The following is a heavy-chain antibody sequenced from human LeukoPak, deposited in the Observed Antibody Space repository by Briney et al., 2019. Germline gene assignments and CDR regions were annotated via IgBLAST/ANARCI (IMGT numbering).Heavy chain of an antibody. Sequence: PSETLSLTCNVSGGSISSYYWSWIRQPPGKGLEWIGYIYYSGSTDYNPSLNSRVTISVDTSKNQFSLKLTSVTAADTAVYYCARADGYYYGMDVWGQGATVTVSS. CDR2: IYYSGST. V-gene: IGHV4-59*01. CDR1: GGSISSYY. J-gene: IGHJ6*02. D-gene: IGHD5-24*01. CDR3: ARADGYYYGMDV.